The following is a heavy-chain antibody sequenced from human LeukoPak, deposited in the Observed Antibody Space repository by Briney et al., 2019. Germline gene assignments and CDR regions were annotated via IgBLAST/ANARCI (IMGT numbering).Heavy chain of an antibody. V-gene: IGHV3-23*01. CDR2: ISGSGGST. Sequence: GGSLRLSCAASGFTFSSYAMSWVRQAPGKGLEWVSAISGSGGSTYYADSVKGRFAISRDNSKNTLYLQMDSLRAEDTAVYYCATYSSSWYEGSRWFDPWGQGTLVTVSS. CDR3: ATYSSSWYEGSRWFDP. CDR1: GFTFSSYA. J-gene: IGHJ5*02. D-gene: IGHD6-13*01.